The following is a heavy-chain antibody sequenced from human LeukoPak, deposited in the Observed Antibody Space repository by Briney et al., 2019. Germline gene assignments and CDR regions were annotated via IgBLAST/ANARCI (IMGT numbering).Heavy chain of an antibody. D-gene: IGHD3-3*01. CDR2: IYPGDSDT. Sequence: GESLKISCKGSGYLFTNYWIGWVRQMPGKGLEWMGIIYPGDSDTRYSPSFQGQVTISVDKSISTAYLQWSSLKASDTAMYYFSTGLDFCTLDVWGKGTTVTVSS. J-gene: IGHJ6*04. V-gene: IGHV5-51*01. CDR1: GYLFTNYW. CDR3: STGLDFCTLDV.